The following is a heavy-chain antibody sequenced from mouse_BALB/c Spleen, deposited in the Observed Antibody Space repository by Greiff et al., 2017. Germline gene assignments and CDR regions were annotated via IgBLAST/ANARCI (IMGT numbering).Heavy chain of an antibody. V-gene: IGHV10-3*03. CDR2: IRSKSNNYAT. Sequence: EVQLVESGGGLVQPKGSLKLSCAASGFTFNTYAMHWVCQAPGKGLEWVARIRSKSNNYATYYADSVKDRFTISRDDSQSMLYLQMNNLKTEDTAMYYCVREDDGYSMDYWGQGTLVTVSS. J-gene: IGHJ4*01. CDR3: VREDDGYSMDY. D-gene: IGHD2-3*01. CDR1: GFTFNTYA.